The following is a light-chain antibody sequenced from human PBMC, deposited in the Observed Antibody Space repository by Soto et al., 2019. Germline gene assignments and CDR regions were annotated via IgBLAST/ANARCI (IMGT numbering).Light chain of an antibody. Sequence: DIQMTQSPSSVSASVGDRVTITCRASQGINIALAWFQQKPGEAPRLLIYTASTLHSGVPSRFSGSGSGTDFTLPITSLQPEDFATYYCQQGHSFPLTFGGGTKVEIK. CDR1: QGINIA. J-gene: IGKJ4*01. V-gene: IGKV1-12*01. CDR2: TAS. CDR3: QQGHSFPLT.